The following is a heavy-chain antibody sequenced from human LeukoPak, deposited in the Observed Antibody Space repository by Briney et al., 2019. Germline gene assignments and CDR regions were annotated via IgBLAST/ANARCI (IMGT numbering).Heavy chain of an antibody. CDR3: ARELVIPQWLVSYYYYYYYGMDG. CDR2: ISSSSSYI. Sequence: GGSLRLSCAASGFTFSSYSMNWVRQAPGKGLEWVSSISSSSSYIYYADSVKGRFTISRDNAKNSLYLQMNSLRAEDTAVYYCARELVIPQWLVSYYYYYYYGMDGWGQGTTVTVSS. J-gene: IGHJ6*02. D-gene: IGHD6-19*01. CDR1: GFTFSSYS. V-gene: IGHV3-21*01.